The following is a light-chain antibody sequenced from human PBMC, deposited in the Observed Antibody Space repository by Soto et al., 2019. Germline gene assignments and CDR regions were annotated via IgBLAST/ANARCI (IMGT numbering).Light chain of an antibody. CDR3: QQYDNLWT. Sequence: DIQMTQSPSSLSASAVDRVTITCQASQDISNYLNWYQQKPGKAPKLLIYDATNLETGVPSRFSGSGSGTDFTFTISSLQPEDIATYYCQQYDNLWTFGQGTKVDIK. V-gene: IGKV1-33*01. CDR2: DAT. CDR1: QDISNY. J-gene: IGKJ1*01.